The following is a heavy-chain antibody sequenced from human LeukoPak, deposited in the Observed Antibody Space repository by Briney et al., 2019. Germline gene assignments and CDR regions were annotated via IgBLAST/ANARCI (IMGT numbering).Heavy chain of an antibody. D-gene: IGHD3-22*01. J-gene: IGHJ4*02. CDR3: ARGVARTYYSDTSGYAAADY. CDR1: GESFSGYY. V-gene: IGHV4-34*01. CDR2: INHSGST. Sequence: PSETLSLTCAVYGESFSGYYWSWIRQPLGKGLEWIGEINHSGSTNYNPSLKSRVTISVDTSKSQFSLKLSSVTAADTAVYYCARGVARTYYSDTSGYAAADYWGQGTLVTVSS.